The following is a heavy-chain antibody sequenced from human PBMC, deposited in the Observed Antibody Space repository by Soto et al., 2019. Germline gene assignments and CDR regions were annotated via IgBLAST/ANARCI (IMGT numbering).Heavy chain of an antibody. CDR3: ASTTVTTTGLGY. CDR1: GFTFSSDS. D-gene: IGHD4-17*01. V-gene: IGHV3-21*01. Sequence: EVQLVESGGGLVKPGGSLRLSCAASGFTFSSDSMNWVRQAPGKGLEWVSSISSSSSYIYYADSVKGRFTISRDNAKNALYLQMTSLRADDTAVYYCASTTVTTTGLGYWVQGTLVTVSS. CDR2: ISSSSSYI. J-gene: IGHJ4*02.